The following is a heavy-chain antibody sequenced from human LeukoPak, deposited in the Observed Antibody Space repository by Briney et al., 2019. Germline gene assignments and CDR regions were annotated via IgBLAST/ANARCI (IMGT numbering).Heavy chain of an antibody. CDR3: ARDTQDYFDY. Sequence: GGSLRLSCEASGFTFSSYWMSWVRQAPGKGLEWVANIKQDGSEKDYVDSVKGRFTISRDNAKNSLYLQMDSLRAEDTAVYYCARDTQDYFDYWGQGNLVTVPS. CDR2: IKQDGSEK. V-gene: IGHV3-7*01. J-gene: IGHJ4*02. CDR1: GFTFSSYW.